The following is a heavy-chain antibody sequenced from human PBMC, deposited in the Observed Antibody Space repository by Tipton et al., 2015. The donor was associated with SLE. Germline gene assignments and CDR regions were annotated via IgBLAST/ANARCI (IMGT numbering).Heavy chain of an antibody. V-gene: IGHV3-23*01. J-gene: IGHJ1*01. D-gene: IGHD3-22*01. CDR2: VTRTGGST. CDR3: VRGYIDSSGSFAGEH. Sequence: SLRLSCAASGITFNNYAMTWVRQAPGKGLEWVSTVTRTGGSTYYADSMKGRFTISRDNSKNTLYLQMNSLRAEDTAVYYCVRGYIDSSGSFAGEHWGQGTLVTVSS. CDR1: GITFNNYA.